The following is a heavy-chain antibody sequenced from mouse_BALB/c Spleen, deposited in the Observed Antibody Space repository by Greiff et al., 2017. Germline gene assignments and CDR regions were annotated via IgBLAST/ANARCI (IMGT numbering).Heavy chain of an antibody. D-gene: IGHD2-3*01. CDR2: ISSGSSTI. CDR1: GFTFSSFG. J-gene: IGHJ2*01. Sequence: EVKLVESGGGLVQPGGSRKLSCAASGFTFSSFGMHWVRQAPEKGLEWVAYISSGSSTIYYADTVKGRFTISRDNPKNTLFLQMTSLRSEDTAMYYCARAVGYYHYFDYWGQGTTLTVSS. CDR3: ARAVGYYHYFDY. V-gene: IGHV5-17*02.